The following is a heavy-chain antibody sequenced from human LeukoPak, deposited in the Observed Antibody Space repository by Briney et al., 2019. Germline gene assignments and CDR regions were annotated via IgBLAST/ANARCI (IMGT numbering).Heavy chain of an antibody. J-gene: IGHJ4*02. CDR3: AREHSGGGNYYDSSGYYRSFDY. CDR1: GFTFSSYS. V-gene: IGHV3-21*01. CDR2: INRSRSCI. Sequence: GGSLRLSCAPSGFTFSSYSMNWVRQAPGKGLEWVSYINRSRSCIYYADSVKGRFTISRDNAKNSLYLQMSSLRVEDTAVYYCAREHSGGGNYYDSSGYYRSFDYWGQGTPVTVFS. D-gene: IGHD3-22*01.